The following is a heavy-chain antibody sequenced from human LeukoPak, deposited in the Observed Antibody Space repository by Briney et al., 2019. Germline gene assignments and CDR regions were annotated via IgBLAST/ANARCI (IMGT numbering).Heavy chain of an antibody. CDR3: ARHQAQRLVCFYYFFMDV. V-gene: IGHV4-39*01. CDR2: IYYSGST. CDR1: ARSISSRSYY. D-gene: IGHD6-13*01. J-gene: IGHJ6*03. Sequence: PQTLSLTSTVSARSISSRSYYWGWIRHPPWKGLEWFGRIYYSGSTYYNPSVKSRFAISVDTSKNQFSLKLSAVTATDTAVYYCARHQAQRLVCFYYFFMDVWGKGTTVTISS.